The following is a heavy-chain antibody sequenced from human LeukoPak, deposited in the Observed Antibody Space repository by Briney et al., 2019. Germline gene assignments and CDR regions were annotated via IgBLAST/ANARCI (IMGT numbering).Heavy chain of an antibody. D-gene: IGHD3-22*01. J-gene: IGHJ4*02. V-gene: IGHV4-61*01. CDR3: ARDRGFSDSSGSFDY. CDR1: GVSISSSSYY. CDR2: IYYSGST. Sequence: SEPLSLTCTVSGVSISSSSYYWDWIRQPPGKGLEWIGYIYYSGSTNYNPSLKSRVTISVDTSKNQFSLKLSSVTAADTAVYYCARDRGFSDSSGSFDYWGQGTLVTVSS.